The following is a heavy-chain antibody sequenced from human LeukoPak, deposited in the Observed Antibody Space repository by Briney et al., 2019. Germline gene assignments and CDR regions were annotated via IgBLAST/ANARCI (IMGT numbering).Heavy chain of an antibody. J-gene: IGHJ5*02. Sequence: SQTLSLTCAISGDSVSSNSAAWNWNRQSPSRGLEWLGRTYYRSKWYNDYAVSVKSRITINPDTSKNQFSLQLNSVTPEDTAAYYCARGEGQWPTEWFDPWGQGTLVTVSS. D-gene: IGHD6-19*01. CDR3: ARGEGQWPTEWFDP. CDR2: TYYRSKWYN. CDR1: GDSVSSNSAA. V-gene: IGHV6-1*01.